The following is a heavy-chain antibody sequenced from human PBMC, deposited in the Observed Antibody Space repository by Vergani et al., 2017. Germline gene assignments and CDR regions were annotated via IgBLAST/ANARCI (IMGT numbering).Heavy chain of an antibody. CDR2: IKQYGSAK. D-gene: IGHD3-16*02. CDR1: GFTFSSYW. Sequence: EVQLVESGGGLVQPGGSLRLPCAASGFTFSSYWMSWVRQAPGKGLEWVANIKQYGSAKYYVDSVKGRFTISRDNAKNSLYLQMNSLRAEDTAGYYCARDLTVWGSYRPYYFDYWGQGTLVTVSS. V-gene: IGHV3-7*01. CDR3: ARDLTVWGSYRPYYFDY. J-gene: IGHJ4*02.